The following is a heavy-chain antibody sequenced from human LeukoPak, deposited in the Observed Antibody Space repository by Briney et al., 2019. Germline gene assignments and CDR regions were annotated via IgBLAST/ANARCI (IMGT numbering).Heavy chain of an antibody. J-gene: IGHJ4*02. Sequence: ASVKVSCKPSGYTFTSYGISWVRQAPGQGLEWMGWMSAYNGNTNYAQKLQGRVTMTTDTSTSTAYMELRSLRSDDTAVYYCARRVTVAGPDDYWGQGTLVTVSS. CDR2: MSAYNGNT. CDR1: GYTFTSYG. D-gene: IGHD6-19*01. CDR3: ARRVTVAGPDDY. V-gene: IGHV1-18*01.